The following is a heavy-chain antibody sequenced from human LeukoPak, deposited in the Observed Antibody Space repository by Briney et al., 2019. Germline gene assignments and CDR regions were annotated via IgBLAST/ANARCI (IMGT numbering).Heavy chain of an antibody. D-gene: IGHD2-2*01. V-gene: IGHV1-2*06. CDR1: GYTSTGYY. Sequence: GASVKVSCKASGYTSTGYYMHWVRQAPGQGLEYMGRINPISGGTVYAQKFQGRVTMTRDTSITTAYMELTRLRSDDTAVYYCARYCSSTSCYSDYWGQGTLVTVSS. J-gene: IGHJ4*02. CDR2: INPISGGT. CDR3: ARYCSSTSCYSDY.